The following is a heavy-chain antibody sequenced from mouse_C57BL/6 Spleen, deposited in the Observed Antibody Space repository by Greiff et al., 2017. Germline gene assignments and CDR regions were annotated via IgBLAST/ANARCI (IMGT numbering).Heavy chain of an antibody. Sequence: QVQLQQSGPELVKPGASVKISCKASGYAFSSSWMNWVKQRPGQGLEWIGRIYPGDGDTNYNGKFKGKATLTADKSSSTAYMQLSSLTSEDSAVYFCAGGSYAMDYWGQGTSVTVSS. CDR1: GYAFSSSW. V-gene: IGHV1-82*01. J-gene: IGHJ4*01. CDR2: IYPGDGDT. CDR3: AGGSYAMDY.